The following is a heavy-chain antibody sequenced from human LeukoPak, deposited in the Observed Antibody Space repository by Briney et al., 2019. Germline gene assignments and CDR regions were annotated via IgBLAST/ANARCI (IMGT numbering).Heavy chain of an antibody. CDR2: INSDGSST. J-gene: IGHJ4*02. CDR1: GFTFSSYW. V-gene: IGHV3-74*01. D-gene: IGHD5-18*01. Sequence: GGSLRLSCAASGFTFSSYWMHWVRQAPGKGLVWVSRINSDGSSTSYADSVKGRFTTSRDNAKNTLYLQMNSLRAEDTAVYYCARGVLYGDTAMMTDYWGQGTLVTVSS. CDR3: ARGVLYGDTAMMTDY.